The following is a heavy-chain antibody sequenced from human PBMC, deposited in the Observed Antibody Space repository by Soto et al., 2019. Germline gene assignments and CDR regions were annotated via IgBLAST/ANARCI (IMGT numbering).Heavy chain of an antibody. CDR3: AKDDGVRDWNF. CDR1: GFTFSRSW. D-gene: IGHD2-21*02. V-gene: IGHV3-7*05. Sequence: EVQLVESGGGLVQPGGSLRLSCAASGFTFSRSWMSWVRQAPGQGPEWVANINDYGNDKYYVGSAKGRFTISRDNAKNTLYLQMNSLRAEDTAVYYCAKDDGVRDWNFWGQGTQVTVSS. J-gene: IGHJ4*02. CDR2: INDYGNDK.